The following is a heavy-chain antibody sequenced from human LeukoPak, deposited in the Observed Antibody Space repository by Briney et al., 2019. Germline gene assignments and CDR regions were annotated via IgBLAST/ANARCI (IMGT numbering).Heavy chain of an antibody. D-gene: IGHD2-21*01. CDR2: IYYSGST. V-gene: IGHV4-59*01. CDR3: ARSSAYFTVNYYFDY. Sequence: SETLSLXCTVSGGSISSYYWSWIRQPPGKGLEWIGYIYYSGSTNYNPSLKSRVTISVDTSKNQFSLKLSSVTAADTAVYYCARSSAYFTVNYYFDYWGQGTLVTVSS. J-gene: IGHJ4*02. CDR1: GGSISSYY.